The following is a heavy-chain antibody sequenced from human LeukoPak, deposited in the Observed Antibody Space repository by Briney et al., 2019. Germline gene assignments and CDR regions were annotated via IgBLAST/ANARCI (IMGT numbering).Heavy chain of an antibody. CDR1: GYTFTGYY. D-gene: IGHD6-19*01. J-gene: IGHJ5*02. CDR2: INPNGGGT. V-gene: IGHV1-2*06. Sequence: GASVKVSCKASGYTFTGYYIHWVRQAPGQGLEWMGRINPNGGGTNYAQKFQGRVTMTRDTSINTAYMELSRVTSDDTAVYYCARDVQWRPDDPWDQGTLVTVST. CDR3: ARDVQWRPDDP.